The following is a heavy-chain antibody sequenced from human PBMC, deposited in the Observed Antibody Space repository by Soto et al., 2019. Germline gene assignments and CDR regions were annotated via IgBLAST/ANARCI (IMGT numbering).Heavy chain of an antibody. CDR3: AKGGGSVTYDTSNFGY. V-gene: IGHV3-23*01. CDR1: GLTFSSYA. D-gene: IGHD3-10*01. J-gene: IGHJ4*02. CDR2: ISGGGGFT. Sequence: EVQLLESGGGLVQPGGSLRLSCAASGLTFSSYAMSWVRQAPGKGLEWVSAISGGGGFTYYADSVKGRFTISSDNSKNTLYLQMNSLRAEDTAVYYCAKGGGSVTYDTSNFGYWGQGTLVTVSS.